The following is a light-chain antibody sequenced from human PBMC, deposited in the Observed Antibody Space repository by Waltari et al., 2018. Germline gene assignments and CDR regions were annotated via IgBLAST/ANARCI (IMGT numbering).Light chain of an antibody. Sequence: DIQMTQSPSSLSASVGDRVTITCRANQSVKNNLAWYQQAPWKAPKVLIHKASRLESGATSRFSGSGYGTEFTLTISSLQPDDFATYYCQEYDSLPVTFGGGTKVEI. CDR1: QSVKNN. CDR2: KAS. V-gene: IGKV1-5*03. CDR3: QEYDSLPVT. J-gene: IGKJ4*01.